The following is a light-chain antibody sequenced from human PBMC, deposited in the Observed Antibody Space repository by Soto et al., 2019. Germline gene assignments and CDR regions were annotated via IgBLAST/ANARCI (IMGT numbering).Light chain of an antibody. Sequence: ETVMTQSPATLSVSPGDRATLSCRASQTLDNTIAWYQQRPGQAPTLLIYSASTRATGVPARFSGGGSGTXXXXXXXSLQSEEFATYYCQQYKDVPFTLGQGTNLEI. CDR2: SAS. V-gene: IGKV3-15*01. J-gene: IGKJ2*01. CDR1: QTLDNT. CDR3: QQYKDVPFT.